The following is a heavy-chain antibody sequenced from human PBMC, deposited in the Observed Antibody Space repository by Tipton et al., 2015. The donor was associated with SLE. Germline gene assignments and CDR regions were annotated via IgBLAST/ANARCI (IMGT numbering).Heavy chain of an antibody. CDR3: ARIVWYSYYYMDV. D-gene: IGHD2-21*01. V-gene: IGHV4-39*06. J-gene: IGHJ6*03. CDR1: VVSIRTSTSC. CDR2: IYYSGST. Sequence: TLSLTCTVSVVSIRTSTSCWGFWAWIRQPPGKGLAWIGSIYYSGSTYSNPSLKSRVTMSVDTSKNQFTLKLSSVTAADTAVYYCARIVWYSYYYMDVWGKGTTVTVSS.